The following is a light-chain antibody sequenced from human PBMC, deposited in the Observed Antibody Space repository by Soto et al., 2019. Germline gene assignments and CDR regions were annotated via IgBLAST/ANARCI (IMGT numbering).Light chain of an antibody. V-gene: IGLV2-14*02. Sequence: QSVLTQPASVSGSPGQSITNSCTGTSSSVGNFNVVSWYQQHPGKAPKVIIYEVSHRPSGVSNRFSGSKSDNTASLTISGLQAEDEADYYCSSYTSISTLYVFGTGTKVTVL. CDR2: EVS. CDR3: SSYTSISTLYV. CDR1: SSSVGNFNV. J-gene: IGLJ1*01.